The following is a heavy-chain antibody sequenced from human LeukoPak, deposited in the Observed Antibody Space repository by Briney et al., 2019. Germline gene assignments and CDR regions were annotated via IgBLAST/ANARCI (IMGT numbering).Heavy chain of an antibody. Sequence: GGSLRLSCAASGFIFSDYYMTWIRQAPGKGLEWLSSTSTTGTTTYYADSVKGRFTISRDNAKNSLYLQMNSLRAEDTAVYYCARRVYYGSGTSQYYFDYWGQGTLVTVSS. CDR1: GFIFSDYY. J-gene: IGHJ4*02. CDR2: TSTTGTTT. D-gene: IGHD3-10*01. CDR3: ARRVYYGSGTSQYYFDY. V-gene: IGHV3-11*01.